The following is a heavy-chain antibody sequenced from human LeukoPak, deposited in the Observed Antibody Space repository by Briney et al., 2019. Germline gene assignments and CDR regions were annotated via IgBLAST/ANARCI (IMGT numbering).Heavy chain of an antibody. D-gene: IGHD6-13*01. CDR1: GFTFSSYW. CDR3: ARDIEAAGLFLDY. Sequence: GGSLRLSCAASGFTFSSYWMTWVRQAPGEGLEWVANIKYDGSEKDYMDSVKGRFTISRDNAKNSLYLQMNSLRAEDTAVYYCARDIEAAGLFLDYWGQGTLVTVSS. V-gene: IGHV3-7*01. CDR2: IKYDGSEK. J-gene: IGHJ4*02.